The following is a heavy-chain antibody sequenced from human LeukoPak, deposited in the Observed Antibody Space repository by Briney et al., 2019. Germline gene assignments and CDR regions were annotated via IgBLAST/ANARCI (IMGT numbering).Heavy chain of an antibody. CDR2: FDPEDGET. D-gene: IGHD1-1*01. Sequence: ASVKVSCKVSGYTLTELSMHWVRQAPGKGLEWMGDFDPEDGETIYAQKFQGRVTMTEDTSTDTAYMELSSLRSEDTAVYYCATVGPTRGSPSGVRTTRAFDIWGQGTMVTVSS. V-gene: IGHV1-24*01. CDR3: ATVGPTRGSPSGVRTTRAFDI. CDR1: GYTLTELS. J-gene: IGHJ3*02.